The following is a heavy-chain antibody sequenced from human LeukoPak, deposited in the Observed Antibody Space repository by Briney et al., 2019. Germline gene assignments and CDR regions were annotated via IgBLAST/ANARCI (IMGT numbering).Heavy chain of an antibody. CDR2: INHNGST. V-gene: IGHV4-34*01. J-gene: IGHJ5*02. D-gene: IGHD3-10*01. CDR3: ARRYYYGSQWFDP. Sequence: PSETLSLTCAVYGGSFSGYYWSWIRQPPGKGLEWIGEINHNGSTNYNPSLKSRVTISVDTSKNQFSLKLSSVTAADTAVYYCARRYYYGSQWFDPWGQGTLVTVSS. CDR1: GGSFSGYY.